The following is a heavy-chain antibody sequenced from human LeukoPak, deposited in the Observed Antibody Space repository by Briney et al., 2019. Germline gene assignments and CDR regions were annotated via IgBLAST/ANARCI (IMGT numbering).Heavy chain of an antibody. CDR3: ASFPGTSRFEY. D-gene: IGHD1-26*01. CDR1: GGSISTYY. Sequence: PPETLSLTCTVSGGSISTYYWSWIRQPPGKGQEWIGYIYYSGTTNYNPSLKGRVTISVDTSKNQFSLRLSSVTAADTAVYYCASFPGTSRFEYWGQGTLVTVSS. V-gene: IGHV4-59*12. CDR2: IYYSGTT. J-gene: IGHJ4*02.